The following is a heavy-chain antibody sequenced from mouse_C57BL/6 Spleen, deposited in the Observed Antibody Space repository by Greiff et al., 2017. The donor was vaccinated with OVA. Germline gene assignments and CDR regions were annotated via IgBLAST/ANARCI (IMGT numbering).Heavy chain of an antibody. CDR3: ARGGNDYDSWFAY. J-gene: IGHJ3*01. V-gene: IGHV5-6*01. D-gene: IGHD2-4*01. Sequence: EVHLVESGGDLVKPGGSLKLSCAASGFTFSSYGMSWVRQTPDKRLEWVATISSGGSYTYYPDSVKGRFTISRDNAKNTLYLQMSSLKSEDTAMYYCARGGNDYDSWFAYWGQGTLVTVSA. CDR1: GFTFSSYG. CDR2: ISSGGSYT.